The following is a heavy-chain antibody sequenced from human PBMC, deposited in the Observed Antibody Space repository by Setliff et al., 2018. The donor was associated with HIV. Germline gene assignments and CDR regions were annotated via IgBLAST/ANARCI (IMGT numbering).Heavy chain of an antibody. J-gene: IGHJ6*03. CDR3: ARDLAYCSGGSCYRPLIYYFYYMDV. D-gene: IGHD2-15*01. CDR1: GYTFTNYA. V-gene: IGHV1-18*01. Sequence: ASVKVSCKASGYTFTNYAIHWVRQAPGQRLEWMGWISAYNGNTNYAQKLQGRVTMTTDTSTSTAYMELRSLRSDDTATYYCARDLAYCSGGSCYRPLIYYFYYMDVWGKGTTVTVSS. CDR2: ISAYNGNT.